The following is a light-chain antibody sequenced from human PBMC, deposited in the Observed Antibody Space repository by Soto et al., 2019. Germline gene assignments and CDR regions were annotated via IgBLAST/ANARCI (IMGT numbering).Light chain of an antibody. CDR2: SNN. CDR3: ATWDDSLNGLV. V-gene: IGLV1-44*01. CDR1: TSNIGSNA. J-gene: IGLJ2*01. Sequence: QSVLTQPPSASGTPSQRVTISCSGSTSNIGSNAVNWYQQLPGTAPKHLIYSNNQRPSGVPDRFSGSRSGTSASLAISGLQSEDEADYYCATWDDSLNGLVFGGGTKLTVL.